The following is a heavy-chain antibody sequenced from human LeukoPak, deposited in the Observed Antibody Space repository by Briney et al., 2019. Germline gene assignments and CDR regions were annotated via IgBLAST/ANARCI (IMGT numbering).Heavy chain of an antibody. V-gene: IGHV4-59*08. CDR3: ARIPVYYSSGSYHFDL. Sequence: SETLSLTCTVSGGSINSYYWSWIRQPPGKGLEWIGYIYYSGSTNYNPSLKSRVTISIDTSKNQFSLKLSSVTAAATAVYYCARIPVYYSSGSYHFDLWGRGTLVTVSS. CDR2: IYYSGST. J-gene: IGHJ2*01. CDR1: GGSINSYY. D-gene: IGHD3-10*01.